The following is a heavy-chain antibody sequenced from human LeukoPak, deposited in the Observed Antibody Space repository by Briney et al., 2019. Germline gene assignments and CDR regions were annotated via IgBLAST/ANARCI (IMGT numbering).Heavy chain of an antibody. CDR3: ARDLGDPDCSGGSCHTDY. Sequence: GASVKVSRKASGYTFTGYYMHWVRQAPGQGLEWMGWINPNSGGTNYAQKFQGRVTMTRDTSISTAYMELSRLRSDDTAVYYCARDLGDPDCSGGSCHTDYWGQGTLVTVSS. CDR2: INPNSGGT. D-gene: IGHD2-15*01. V-gene: IGHV1-2*02. J-gene: IGHJ4*02. CDR1: GYTFTGYY.